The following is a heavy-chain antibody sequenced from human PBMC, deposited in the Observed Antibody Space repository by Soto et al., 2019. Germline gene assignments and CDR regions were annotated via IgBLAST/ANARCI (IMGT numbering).Heavy chain of an antibody. CDR3: ARPPSEYSGYDLNFDY. CDR1: GYTFTSYY. Sequence: ASVKVSCKASGYTFTSYYMHWVRQAPGQGLEWMGIINPSGGSTSYAQKFQGRVTMTRDMSTSTVSMELSSLRSEDTAVYYCARPPSEYSGYDLNFDYWGQGTLVTVSS. J-gene: IGHJ4*02. D-gene: IGHD5-12*01. CDR2: INPSGGST. V-gene: IGHV1-46*03.